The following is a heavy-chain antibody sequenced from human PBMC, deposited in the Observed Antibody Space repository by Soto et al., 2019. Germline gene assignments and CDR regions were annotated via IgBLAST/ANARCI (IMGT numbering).Heavy chain of an antibody. CDR1: GYTFTSSD. D-gene: IGHD2-21*02. V-gene: IGHV1-8*01. CDR2: MNPNSGNT. J-gene: IGHJ5*02. Sequence: QVQLVQSGTEVKQPGASVKVSCKASGYTFTSSDIYWVRQATGQGLVWMGWMNPNSGNTGYVQKFQGRVTMTRNTSISTAYMELGSLRSEDTAGYYCARGLSTPLPSWGQGTLVTVSS. CDR3: ARGLSTPLPS.